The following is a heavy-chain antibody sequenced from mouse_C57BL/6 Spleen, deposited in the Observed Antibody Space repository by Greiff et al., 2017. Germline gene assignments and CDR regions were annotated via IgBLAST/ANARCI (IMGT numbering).Heavy chain of an antibody. J-gene: IGHJ4*01. D-gene: IGHD2-5*01. Sequence: VQLKESVAELVRPGASVKLSCTASGFNIKNTYMHWVKQRPEQGLEWIGRIDPANGNTKYAPKFQGKATITADTSSNTAYLQLSSLTSEDTASYYGARSGSNYKDFYYAMDYGGQGTSVTVSS. CDR3: ARSGSNYKDFYYAMDY. CDR1: GFNIKNTY. CDR2: IDPANGNT. V-gene: IGHV14-3*01.